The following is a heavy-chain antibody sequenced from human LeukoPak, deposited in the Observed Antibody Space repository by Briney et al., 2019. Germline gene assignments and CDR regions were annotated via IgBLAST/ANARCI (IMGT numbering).Heavy chain of an antibody. Sequence: ASVKVSCKASGGTFSSYAIRWVRQAPGQGREWMGGIIPIFGTANYAQKFQGRVTITTDESTSTAYMELSSLTSDDTAVYYCARVGGCSGNGCYSGVYHYYYMDVWGKGTTVTVSS. D-gene: IGHD2-15*01. V-gene: IGHV1-69*05. CDR1: GGTFSSYA. CDR2: IIPIFGTA. CDR3: ARVGGCSGNGCYSGVYHYYYMDV. J-gene: IGHJ6*03.